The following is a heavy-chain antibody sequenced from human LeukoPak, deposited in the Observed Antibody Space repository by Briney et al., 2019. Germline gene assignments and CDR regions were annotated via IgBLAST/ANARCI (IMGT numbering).Heavy chain of an antibody. CDR1: GFKFSTYS. Sequence: PGGSLRLSCAASGFKFSTYSMNWVRQAPGKGLEWISYIISSSSTIYYADSVKGRFTISRDNAKNLLFLQMNSLRADDTAVYHCLMSLTAHYYHGVDVWGQGTPVTVSS. J-gene: IGHJ6*02. V-gene: IGHV3-48*04. CDR2: IISSSSTI. CDR3: LMSLTAHYYHGVDV. D-gene: IGHD2-21*02.